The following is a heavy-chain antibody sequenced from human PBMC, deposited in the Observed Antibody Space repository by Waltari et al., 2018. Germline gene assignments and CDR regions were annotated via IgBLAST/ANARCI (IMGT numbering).Heavy chain of an antibody. CDR3: ARDLGVQGKNGVDY. Sequence: EVQLVESGGGLVQPGGSLRLSCAASGFTFSSYWMHWVRQAPGKGLVGVYHINRDGTYTSYAYSVKGRCTISRYNAKNTLYLQMNSLRAEDTAMYYCARDLGVQGKNGVDYWGQGIQVTVSS. D-gene: IGHD2-8*01. V-gene: IGHV3-74*01. CDR2: INRDGTYT. J-gene: IGHJ4*02. CDR1: GFTFSSYW.